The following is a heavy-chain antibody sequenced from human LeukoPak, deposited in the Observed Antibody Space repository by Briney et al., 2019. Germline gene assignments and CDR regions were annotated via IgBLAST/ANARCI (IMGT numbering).Heavy chain of an antibody. D-gene: IGHD2-15*01. CDR3: ARELGSSRAFDI. Sequence: NTGGSLRLSCVGSGFSFSDYYMAWIRQTPGKGLQRVSFFDRGRDGKGHADSVRGRFTISRDNDKTSLYLLMNSLTAEDTALYYCARELGSSRAFDIWGQGTMVTVSS. CDR2: FDRGRDGK. J-gene: IGHJ3*02. CDR1: GFSFSDYY. V-gene: IGHV3-11*05.